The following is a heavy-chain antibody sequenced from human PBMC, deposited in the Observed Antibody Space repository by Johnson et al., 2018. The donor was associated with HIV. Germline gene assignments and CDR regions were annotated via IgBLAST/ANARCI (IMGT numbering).Heavy chain of an antibody. V-gene: IGHV3-30*04. CDR3: AREVGSWYSSSSGAFDI. Sequence: QVQLVESGGGVVQPGKSLRLSCAASGFTFSSYPMHWVRQAPGKGLEWVAVISYDGRSKFYADSAKGRFTISRDNSKNTLYLQMNSLRAGDTAVYYCAREVGSWYSSSSGAFDIWGQGTMVTVSS. CDR2: ISYDGRSK. D-gene: IGHD6-6*01. CDR1: GFTFSSYP. J-gene: IGHJ3*02.